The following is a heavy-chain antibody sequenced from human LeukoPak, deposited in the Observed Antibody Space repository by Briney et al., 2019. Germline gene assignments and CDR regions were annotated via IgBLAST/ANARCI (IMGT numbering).Heavy chain of an antibody. V-gene: IGHV3-7*03. D-gene: IGHD6-19*01. CDR3: VKNDGWFHLAQ. J-gene: IGHJ4*02. CDR2: IKTDGSET. CDR1: GFYFTDHW. Sequence: GSLRLSCAASGFYFTDHWMDWVRQAPGKGLEWVGHIKTDGSETYYLDSLKGRISISRDNTNNALYLQMNSLRVEDAAVYYCVKNDGWFHLAQWGQGTLVTVSS.